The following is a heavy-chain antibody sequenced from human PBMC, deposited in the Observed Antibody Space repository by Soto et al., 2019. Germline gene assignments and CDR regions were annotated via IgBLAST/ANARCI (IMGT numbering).Heavy chain of an antibody. D-gene: IGHD2-8*01. CDR2: MSPNSGAT. Sequence: QVQLVQSGAGVTKPGASVKVSCRASGYTFTTYDINWVRQATGQGLEWMGWMSPNSGATGYAQKFQGRVTMTRDTSISTAYMELSNLRSEDTAIYYCARGVYAGVDVWGQGTTVTVSS. J-gene: IGHJ6*02. V-gene: IGHV1-8*01. CDR1: GYTFTTYD. CDR3: ARGVYAGVDV.